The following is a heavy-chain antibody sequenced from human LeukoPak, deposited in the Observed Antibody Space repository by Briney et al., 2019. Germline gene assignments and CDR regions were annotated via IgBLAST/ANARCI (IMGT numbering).Heavy chain of an antibody. CDR2: INPNSGGT. J-gene: IGHJ4*02. Sequence: ASVKVSCKASGYTFTGYYMHWVRQAPGQGLEWMGWINPNSGGTNYAQKFQGRVTTTRDTSISTAYMELSRLRSDDTAVYYCARSSTVVTAIFDYWGQGTLVTVSS. CDR3: ARSSTVVTAIFDY. D-gene: IGHD4-23*01. CDR1: GYTFTGYY. V-gene: IGHV1-2*02.